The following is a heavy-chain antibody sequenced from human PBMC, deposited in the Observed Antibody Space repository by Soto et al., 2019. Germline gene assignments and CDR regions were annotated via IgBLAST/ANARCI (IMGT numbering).Heavy chain of an antibody. CDR3: ARVIYGGWATIKDYYYYAMDV. D-gene: IGHD5-12*01. V-gene: IGHV3-48*02. Sequence: WGSLIVACASSGFTFSIYDMDWVRQAPGRGLERLSYISSGSSRIFYADSVKGRFTISRDNAKNSLYLQMNSLRDEDTAVYYCARVIYGGWATIKDYYYYAMDVWGQGTTVTVSS. J-gene: IGHJ6*02. CDR1: GFTFSIYD. CDR2: ISSGSSRI.